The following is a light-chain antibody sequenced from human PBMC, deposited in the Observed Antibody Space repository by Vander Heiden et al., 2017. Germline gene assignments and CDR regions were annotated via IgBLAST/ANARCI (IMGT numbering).Light chain of an antibody. CDR2: VAS. CDR3: QQSDSIPYT. V-gene: IGKV1-39*01. Sequence: LQMTQSPSSLSASVGDRVTITCRASQSISSYLNWFQQKPGTAPKLLIYVASTLQSGVPSRVSDSGSGTDFTLTISRLQPEDFATYYCQQSDSIPYTFGQGTKLQIK. CDR1: QSISSY. J-gene: IGKJ2*01.